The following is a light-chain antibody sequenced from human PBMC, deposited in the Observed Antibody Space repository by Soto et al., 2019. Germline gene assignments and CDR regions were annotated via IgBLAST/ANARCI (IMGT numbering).Light chain of an antibody. J-gene: IGKJ5*01. CDR2: GAS. Sequence: IVLTQSPATLSVSPGERATLSCRASKTIAGNLAWYQQKPGQPPRLLIYGASTRATGVPARFSGSGSGTEFTLTTEFTHTISSLQSEDFAVYFCQQYNNWPLTFGPGTRLEIK. CDR1: KTIAGN. V-gene: IGKV3D-15*01. CDR3: QQYNNWPLT.